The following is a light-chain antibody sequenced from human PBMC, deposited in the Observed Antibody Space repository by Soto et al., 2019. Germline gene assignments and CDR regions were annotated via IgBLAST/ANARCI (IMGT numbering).Light chain of an antibody. CDR2: GAS. J-gene: IGKJ3*01. CDR1: HSVSSSY. Sequence: EIVMAQSPATLSVSPGERATLSCRASHSVSSSYLAWYQRKPGQAPRLLIYGASSRAAGIPDRFSGSGSGTDFTLTISRLEPEDFAVYYCQHYGNSPPSVTFGPGTKVDIK. CDR3: QHYGNSPPSVT. V-gene: IGKV3-20*01.